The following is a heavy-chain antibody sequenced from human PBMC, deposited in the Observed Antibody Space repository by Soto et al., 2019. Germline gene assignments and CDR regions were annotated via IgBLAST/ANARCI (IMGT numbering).Heavy chain of an antibody. CDR1: GFTFSSYA. CDR3: AKISKLYSSSWADY. Sequence: EVQLLESGGGLVRPGESLRLSCAASGFTFSSYAMSWVRQAPGKGLEWVSAISGSGGSTYYADSVKGRFTISRDKSKNTLYLQMNSLRAEDTAVYYCAKISKLYSSSWADYWGQGTLVTVSS. CDR2: ISGSGGST. J-gene: IGHJ4*02. D-gene: IGHD6-13*01. V-gene: IGHV3-23*01.